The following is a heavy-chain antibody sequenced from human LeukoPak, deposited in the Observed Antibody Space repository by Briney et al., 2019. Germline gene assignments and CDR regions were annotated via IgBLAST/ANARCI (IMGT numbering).Heavy chain of an antibody. CDR2: ISSGGGIGT. J-gene: IGHJ4*02. V-gene: IGHV3-23*01. CDR3: AKVRLSTVGGRGFDY. CDR1: GFTFSSFA. D-gene: IGHD4-11*01. Sequence: GGSLRLSCAASGFTFSSFAMNWLRQAPGKGLEWVSAISSGGGIGTHYADSVKGRFTISRDNAMNTVFLQMNGLKADDTAVYYCAKVRLSTVGGRGFDYWGQGALVTVSS.